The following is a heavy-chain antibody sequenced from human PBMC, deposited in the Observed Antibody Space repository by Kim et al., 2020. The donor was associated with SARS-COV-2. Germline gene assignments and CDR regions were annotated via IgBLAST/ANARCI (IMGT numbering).Heavy chain of an antibody. CDR2: ISGSGGST. V-gene: IGHV3-23*01. CDR1: GFTFSSYA. Sequence: GGSLRLSCAASGFTFSSYAMSWVRQAPGKGLEWVSAISGSGGSTYYADSVKGRFTISRDNSKNTPYLQMNSLRAGDTAVYYCAKAVSHYDYVWGSYRPWGWFDPWGQGTLFTVSS. D-gene: IGHD3-16*02. J-gene: IGHJ5*02. CDR3: AKAVSHYDYVWGSYRPWGWFDP.